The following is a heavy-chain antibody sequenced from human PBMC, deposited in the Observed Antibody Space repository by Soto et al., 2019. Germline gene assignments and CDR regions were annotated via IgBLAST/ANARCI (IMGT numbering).Heavy chain of an antibody. V-gene: IGHV3-23*01. CDR1: GFTLSSYA. J-gene: IGHJ4*02. CDR3: ATADYDFWTGYYEPQAY. D-gene: IGHD3-3*01. Sequence: EVQLLESGGGLVQPGGSLRLSCAASGFTLSSYAMNWVRQAPGKGLECVSSISSSGCSTYYADSVKGRFTISRDNFKNALYLQMNSLRAEDTAIYYCATADYDFWTGYYEPQAYWGQGTLVTVSS. CDR2: ISSSGCST.